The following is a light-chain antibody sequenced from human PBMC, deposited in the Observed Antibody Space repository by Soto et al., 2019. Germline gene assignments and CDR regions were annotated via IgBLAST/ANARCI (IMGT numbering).Light chain of an antibody. CDR1: QRITNS. CDR3: QQTYRPPFT. Sequence: DIQMTQSPSSLSASVGDRVTIPCRASQRITNSLNWYQQKPGRAPNLLIYAASSLQRGAPSRFSGSGSGTDCTLTSSSRQPDDFATYDCQQTYRPPFTFGPGTKVDIK. CDR2: AAS. J-gene: IGKJ3*01. V-gene: IGKV1-39*01.